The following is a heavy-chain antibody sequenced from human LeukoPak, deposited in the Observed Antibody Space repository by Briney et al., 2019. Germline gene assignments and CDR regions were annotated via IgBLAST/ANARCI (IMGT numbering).Heavy chain of an antibody. D-gene: IGHD6-19*01. CDR2: INPNTGDT. Sequence: ASVKVSCKTSGYTFTGFFMHWVRQAPGQGLEWMGWINPNTGDTNYAQKFQGRVTLTRDTSMRAAYMELNSLTSDDTALYYCTRDVPGYSSEFDFWGQGTLVTVSS. J-gene: IGHJ4*02. CDR1: GYTFTGFF. CDR3: TRDVPGYSSEFDF. V-gene: IGHV1-2*02.